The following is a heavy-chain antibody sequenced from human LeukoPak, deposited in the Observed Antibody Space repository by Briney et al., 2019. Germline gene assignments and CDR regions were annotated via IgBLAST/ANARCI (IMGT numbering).Heavy chain of an antibody. D-gene: IGHD5-18*01. CDR3: ARVKFGSSYGYNY. CDR1: GGTFSSYA. V-gene: IGHV1-69*13. Sequence: SVKVSCKASGGTFSSYAISWVRQAPGQGLEWMGGIIPIFGTANYAQKFQGRVTITADESTSTAYMELSSLRSEDTAVYYCARVKFGSSYGYNYWGQGTLVTVSS. J-gene: IGHJ4*02. CDR2: IIPIFGTA.